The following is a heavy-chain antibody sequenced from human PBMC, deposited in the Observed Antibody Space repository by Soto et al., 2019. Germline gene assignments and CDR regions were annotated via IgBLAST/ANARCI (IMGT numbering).Heavy chain of an antibody. CDR1: GFTVSSKY. D-gene: IGHD2-15*01. J-gene: IGHJ6*04. CDR3: ARDDGLCDGGRCYGIPLAV. V-gene: IGHV3-66*01. Sequence: EVQLVESGGGLVQPGGSLRLSCAASGFTVSSKYMTWVRQAPGKGLEWVSLIQSGGTTYYGDSVKGRFTISRDTSENTQHLPMDSLRVEDTAVYYLARDDGLCDGGRCYGIPLAVWGKGTTVTVSS. CDR2: IQSGGTT.